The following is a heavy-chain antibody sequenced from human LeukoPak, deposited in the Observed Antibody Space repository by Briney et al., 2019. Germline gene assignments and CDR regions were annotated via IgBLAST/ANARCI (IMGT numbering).Heavy chain of an antibody. J-gene: IGHJ4*02. CDR1: GYTYTRYA. Sequence: ASVMVSCKASGYTYTRYAMHKVRQAAGQRLEWMGWINAGNGNTKYSQKFQGRVTITRDTSASTAYMELSSLRSEDTAVYYCARGRQQLAFYYFDYWGQGTLVTVSS. CDR2: INAGNGNT. CDR3: ARGRQQLAFYYFDY. D-gene: IGHD6-13*01. V-gene: IGHV1-3*01.